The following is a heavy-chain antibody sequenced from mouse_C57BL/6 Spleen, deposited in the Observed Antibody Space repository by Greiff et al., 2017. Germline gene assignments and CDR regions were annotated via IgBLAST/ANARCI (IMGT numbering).Heavy chain of an antibody. CDR2: IRLKSDNYAT. J-gene: IGHJ2*01. V-gene: IGHV6-3*01. CDR1: GFTFSNYW. D-gene: IGHD1-1*01. CDR3: TVSTTVVAGNY. Sequence: EVQVVESGGGLVQPGGSMKLSCVASGFTFSNYWMNWVRQSPETGLEWVAQIRLKSDNYATHYAESVKGRFTISRDDSKSSVYLQMNNLRAEDTGIYYCTVSTTVVAGNYWGQGTTLTVSS.